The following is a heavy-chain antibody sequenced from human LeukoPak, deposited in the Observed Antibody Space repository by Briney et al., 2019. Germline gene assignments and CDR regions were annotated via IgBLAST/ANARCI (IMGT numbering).Heavy chain of an antibody. CDR3: AKLVVGAPPYDAFDI. Sequence: GGSLRLSCAASGFTFSSYSMNWVRQAPGKGLEWVSSISSSSSYIYYADSVKGRFTISRDNAKNSLYLQMNSLRAEDMALYYCAKLVVGAPPYDAFDIWGQGTMVTVSS. J-gene: IGHJ3*02. CDR1: GFTFSSYS. CDR2: ISSSSSYI. V-gene: IGHV3-21*04. D-gene: IGHD1-26*01.